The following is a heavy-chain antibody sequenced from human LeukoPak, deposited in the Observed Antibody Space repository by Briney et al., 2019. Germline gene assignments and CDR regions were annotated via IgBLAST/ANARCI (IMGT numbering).Heavy chain of an antibody. V-gene: IGHV3-64D*09. J-gene: IGHJ3*02. CDR2: ISSDGGST. CDR1: GFTFSSYA. CDR3: VKGFYGDPTWGAFDI. D-gene: IGHD4-17*01. Sequence: HTGGSLRLSCAASGFTFSSYAMHWVRQAPGKGREYVSAISSDGGSTYYADSVKGRFTISRDNSKNTLYLQMSSLRAEDTAVYHCVKGFYGDPTWGAFDIWGQGTMVTVSS.